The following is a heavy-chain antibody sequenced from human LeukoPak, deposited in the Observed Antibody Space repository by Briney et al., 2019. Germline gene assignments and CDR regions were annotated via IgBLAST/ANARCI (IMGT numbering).Heavy chain of an antibody. D-gene: IGHD4-17*01. V-gene: IGHV4-39*07. CDR2: IYYSGST. CDR1: GGSISSSSYY. CDR3: ARAPYYGDHEYFQH. Sequence: SETLSLTCTVSGGSISSSSYYWGWIRQPPGKGLEWIGSIYYSGSTYYNPSLKSRVTISVDTSKNQFSLKLSSVTAADTAVYYCARAPYYGDHEYFQHWGQGTLVTVSS. J-gene: IGHJ1*01.